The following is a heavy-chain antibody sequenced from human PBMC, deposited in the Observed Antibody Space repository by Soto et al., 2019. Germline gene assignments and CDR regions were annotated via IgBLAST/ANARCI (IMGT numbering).Heavy chain of an antibody. J-gene: IGHJ5*02. CDR2: IYYSGST. Sequence: QVQLQESGPGLVKPSQTLSLTCTVSGGSISSGDYYWSWIRQPPGKGLEWIGYIYYSGSTYYNPSLKSRVTISVDTSKDQFYLKLSSVTAADTAVYYCARDPRYCSSTSCYYWFDPWGQGTLVTVSS. D-gene: IGHD2-2*01. CDR1: GGSISSGDYY. V-gene: IGHV4-30-4*01. CDR3: ARDPRYCSSTSCYYWFDP.